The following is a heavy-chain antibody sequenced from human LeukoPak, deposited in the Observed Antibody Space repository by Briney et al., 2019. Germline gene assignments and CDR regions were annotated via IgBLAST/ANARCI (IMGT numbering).Heavy chain of an antibody. CDR2: IYSGGST. Sequence: GGSLRLSCAASEFSVGSNYMTWVRQAPGKGLEWVSLIYSGGSTYYADSVKGRFTISRDNSKNTLYLQMNSLRAEDTAVYYCARESIAARKDLNWFDPWGQGTLVTVSS. V-gene: IGHV3-66*01. D-gene: IGHD6-6*01. CDR3: ARESIAARKDLNWFDP. J-gene: IGHJ5*02. CDR1: EFSVGSNY.